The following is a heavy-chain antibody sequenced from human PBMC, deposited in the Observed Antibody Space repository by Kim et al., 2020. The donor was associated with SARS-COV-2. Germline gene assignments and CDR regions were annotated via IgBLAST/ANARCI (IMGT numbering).Heavy chain of an antibody. J-gene: IGHJ5*02. D-gene: IGHD2-15*01. CDR3: ARWVDFVDINWFDP. CDR2: IYYSGST. CDR1: GGPISSGGYY. Sequence: SETLSLTCTVSGGPISSGGYYWSWIRQLPGKGLEWIGCIYYSGSTYFNPSLKSRVTISVDTSENQFSLKLSSVTAADTAVYYCARWVDFVDINWFDPWGQGTLVTVSS. V-gene: IGHV4-31*03.